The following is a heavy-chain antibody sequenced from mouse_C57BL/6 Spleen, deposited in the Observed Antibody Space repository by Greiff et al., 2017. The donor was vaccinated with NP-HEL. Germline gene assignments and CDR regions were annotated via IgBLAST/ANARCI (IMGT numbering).Heavy chain of an antibody. CDR2: IRSKSNNYAT. CDR3: VRQWLLDFDY. J-gene: IGHJ2*01. V-gene: IGHV10-1*01. CDR1: GFSFNTYA. Sequence: EVKLVESGGGLVQPKGSLKLSCAASGFSFNTYAMNWVRQAPGKGLEWVARIRSKSNNYATYYADSVKDRFTISRDDSESMLYLQMNNLKTEDTAMYYCVRQWLLDFDYWGQGTTLTVSS. D-gene: IGHD2-3*01.